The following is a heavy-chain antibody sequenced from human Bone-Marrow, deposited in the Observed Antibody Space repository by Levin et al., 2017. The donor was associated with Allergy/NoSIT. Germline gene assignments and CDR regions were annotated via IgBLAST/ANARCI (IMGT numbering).Heavy chain of an antibody. CDR2: ISWNSGRL. V-gene: IGHV3-9*01. J-gene: IGHJ4*01. CDR1: GFTFDDYA. CDR3: VKDKSAATHDYFDY. D-gene: IGHD2-15*01. Sequence: GGSLRLSCTASGFTFDDYAMHWVRQGPGKGLEWVSGISWNSGRLAYADSVKGRFTISRDNAKNSLYLQMNSLRAEDTAFYDYVKDKSAATHDYFDYWGQGTLVTVSS.